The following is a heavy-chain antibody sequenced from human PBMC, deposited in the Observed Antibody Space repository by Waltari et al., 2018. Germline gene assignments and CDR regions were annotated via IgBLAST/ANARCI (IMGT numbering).Heavy chain of an antibody. Sequence: QLHLQESGPGLVEPSGTLYLTCSVSSVSINSGYWGWIRQPPGQGLEWLGNIYYSGSTYYSPSLDSRIAISVDTSRNQFFLSLTSVTAADTAVYYCARARCSTSSCLFVSGFDPWGQGILVTVSS. D-gene: IGHD6-13*01. CDR1: SVSINSGY. J-gene: IGHJ5*02. CDR3: ARARCSTSSCLFVSGFDP. CDR2: IYYSGST. V-gene: IGHV4-39*01.